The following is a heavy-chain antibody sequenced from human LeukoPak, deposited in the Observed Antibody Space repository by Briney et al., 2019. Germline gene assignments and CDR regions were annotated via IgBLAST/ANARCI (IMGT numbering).Heavy chain of an antibody. J-gene: IGHJ4*02. CDR2: IYYSGST. Sequence: SETLSLTCTVSGGSISSYYWSWLRQPPGKGLEWIGYIYYSGSTNYKPSLKSRVTISVDTSKNQFSLKLSSVTAADTAVYYCARGYSSGFIDYWGQGTLVTVSS. D-gene: IGHD6-19*01. CDR1: GGSISSYY. CDR3: ARGYSSGFIDY. V-gene: IGHV4-59*01.